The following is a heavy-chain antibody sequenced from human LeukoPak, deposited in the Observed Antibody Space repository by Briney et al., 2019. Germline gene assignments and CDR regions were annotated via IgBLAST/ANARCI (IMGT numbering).Heavy chain of an antibody. D-gene: IGHD4-23*01. V-gene: IGHV3-9*01. CDR2: ISWNSGSI. CDR1: GFTFDDYA. Sequence: PGGSLRLSCAASGFTFDDYAMHWVRQAPGKGLEWVSGISWNSGSIGYADSVKGRFTISRDNAKNSLYLQMNSLRADDTAVYYCARDPISYGGNPPPGDWGQGTLVTVSS. J-gene: IGHJ4*02. CDR3: ARDPISYGGNPPPGD.